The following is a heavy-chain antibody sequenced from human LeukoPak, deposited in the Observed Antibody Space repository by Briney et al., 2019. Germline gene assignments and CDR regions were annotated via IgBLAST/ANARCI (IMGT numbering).Heavy chain of an antibody. Sequence: PSETLSLTCTVSGGSISIYYWSWLRQPAGKGLEWIGRIYTSGSTNYNPSLKSRVTISVDTSKSQFSLKLSSVTAADTAVYYCARRWFLWFGKGPWFDPWGQGTLVTVSS. CDR1: GGSISIYY. J-gene: IGHJ5*02. CDR2: IYTSGST. V-gene: IGHV4-4*07. D-gene: IGHD3-10*01. CDR3: ARRWFLWFGKGPWFDP.